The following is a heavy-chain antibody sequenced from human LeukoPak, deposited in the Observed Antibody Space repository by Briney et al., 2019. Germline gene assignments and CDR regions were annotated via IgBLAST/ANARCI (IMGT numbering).Heavy chain of an antibody. D-gene: IGHD1-1*01. Sequence: GGSLGLSCAASGFTFSNYAMSWVRQTPGKGLEWVSTITNSGGITLYADSVKGRFTISSDNSKNTLFLQMNSLRAEDTAVYYCAKPPSINWESDPFDIWGQGTMVTVSS. J-gene: IGHJ3*02. CDR1: GFTFSNYA. CDR3: AKPPSINWESDPFDI. CDR2: ITNSGGIT. V-gene: IGHV3-23*01.